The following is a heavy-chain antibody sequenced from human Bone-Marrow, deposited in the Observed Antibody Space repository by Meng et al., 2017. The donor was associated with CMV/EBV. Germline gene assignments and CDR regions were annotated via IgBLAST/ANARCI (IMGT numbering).Heavy chain of an antibody. CDR1: GYTFTSYG. J-gene: IGHJ4*02. V-gene: IGHV1-18*01. D-gene: IGHD2-2*01. CDR3: ARRLYCSSTSCFELEP. CDR2: ISAYNGNT. Sequence: ASVKVSCKASGYTFTSYGISWVRQAPGQGLEWMGWISAYNGNTNYAQKLQGRVTMTTDTSTSTAYMELRSLRSDDTAVYYGARRLYCSSTSCFELEPWGQGTLVTVSS.